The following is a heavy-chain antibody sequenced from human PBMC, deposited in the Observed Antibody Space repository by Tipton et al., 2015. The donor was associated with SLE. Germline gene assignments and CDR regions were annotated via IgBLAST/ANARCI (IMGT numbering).Heavy chain of an antibody. CDR3: ASGRYSYGYETPNWFDP. Sequence: TLSLTCTVSGGSISSSSYYWGWIRQPPGKGLEWIGSIYYSGSTYYNPSLKSRVTISVGTSKNQFSLKLSSVTAADTAVYYCASGRYSYGYETPNWFDPWGQGTLVTVSS. CDR2: IYYSGST. V-gene: IGHV4-39*07. D-gene: IGHD5-18*01. CDR1: GGSISSSSYY. J-gene: IGHJ5*02.